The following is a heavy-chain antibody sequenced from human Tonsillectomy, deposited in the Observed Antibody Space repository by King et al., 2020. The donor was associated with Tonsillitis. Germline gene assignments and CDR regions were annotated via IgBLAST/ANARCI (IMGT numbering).Heavy chain of an antibody. V-gene: IGHV1-24*01. CDR3: ATAHAWEGFTM. D-gene: IGHD1-26*01. CDR1: GYTLTELS. CDR2: FAEDDEI. Sequence: VQLVQSGAEVKKPGASVKVSCKISGYTLTELSMHWVRQAPGKGLEWMGGFAEDDEIMYAEKFQGRVTMTEDTSTDTAYMELRSLRSEDTAVYYCATAHAWEGFTMWGQGTMVTVSS. J-gene: IGHJ3*02.